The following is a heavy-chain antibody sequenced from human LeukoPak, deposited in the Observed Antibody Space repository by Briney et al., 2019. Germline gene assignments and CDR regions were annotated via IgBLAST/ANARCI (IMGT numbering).Heavy chain of an antibody. J-gene: IGHJ3*02. CDR1: GFTFDDYA. D-gene: IGHD2-21*02. CDR3: ARGGDDDAFDI. CDR2: ISWNSGSI. Sequence: GRSLRLSCAASGFTFDDYAMHWVRQAPGKGLEWVSGISWNSGSIGYADSVKGRFTISRDNAKNSLYLQMNSLTAEDMALYYCARGGDDDAFDIWGQGTMVTVSS. V-gene: IGHV3-9*03.